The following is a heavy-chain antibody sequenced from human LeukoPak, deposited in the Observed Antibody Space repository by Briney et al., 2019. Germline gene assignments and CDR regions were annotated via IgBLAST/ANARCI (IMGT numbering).Heavy chain of an antibody. V-gene: IGHV4-61*02. CDR2: IYTSGST. J-gene: IGHJ4*02. CDR3: ARQQGGNSGSYYDDY. D-gene: IGHD1-26*01. CDR1: GGSISSGSYY. Sequence: SQTLSLTCTVSGGSISSGSYYWSWIRQPAGKGLEWIGRIYTSGSTNYNPSLKSRVTISVDTSKNQFSLKLSSVTAADTAVYYCARQQGGNSGSYYDDYWGQGTLVTVSS.